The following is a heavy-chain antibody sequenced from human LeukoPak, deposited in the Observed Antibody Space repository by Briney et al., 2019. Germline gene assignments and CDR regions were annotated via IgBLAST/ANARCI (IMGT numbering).Heavy chain of an antibody. Sequence: SETLSLTCTVSGGSISSYYWSWIRQPPGKGLEWIGYIYYSGSTNYNPSLKSRVTISVDASKNQFSLKLSSVTAADTAVYYCARAVDQWLAEFDYWGQGTLVTVSS. D-gene: IGHD6-19*01. V-gene: IGHV4-59*01. CDR3: ARAVDQWLAEFDY. CDR2: IYYSGST. J-gene: IGHJ4*02. CDR1: GGSISSYY.